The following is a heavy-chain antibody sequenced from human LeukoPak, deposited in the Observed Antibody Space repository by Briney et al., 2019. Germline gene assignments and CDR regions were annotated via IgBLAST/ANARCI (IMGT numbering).Heavy chain of an antibody. V-gene: IGHV4-39*01. CDR1: GGSISSSSYY. CDR2: IYYSGST. Sequence: SETLSLTCTVSGGSISSSSYYWGWIRQPPGKGLEWIGSIYYSGSTYYNPSLKSRVTISVDTSKNQFSLKLSSVTAADTAVYYCARANRGVTTFPYGYYYYMDVWGKGTTVTVSS. CDR3: ARANRGVTTFPYGYYYYMDV. J-gene: IGHJ6*03. D-gene: IGHD4-17*01.